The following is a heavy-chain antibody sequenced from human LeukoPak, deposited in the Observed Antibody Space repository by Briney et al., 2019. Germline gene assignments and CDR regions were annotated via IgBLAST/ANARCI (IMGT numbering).Heavy chain of an antibody. V-gene: IGHV4-59*01. J-gene: IGHJ2*01. CDR1: GGSISSYY. Sequence: SETLSLTCTVSGGSISSYYWSWIRQPPGKGLEWIGYIYYSGSTNYNPSLKSRVTISVDTSKNQFSLKLSSVTAADTAVYYCAKYGSGSYYSNWYFDLWGRGTLVTVSS. CDR2: IYYSGST. CDR3: AKYGSGSYYSNWYFDL. D-gene: IGHD3-10*01.